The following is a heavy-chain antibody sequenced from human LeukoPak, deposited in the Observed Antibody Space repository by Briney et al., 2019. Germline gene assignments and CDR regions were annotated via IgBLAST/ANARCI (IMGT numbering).Heavy chain of an antibody. D-gene: IGHD5-12*01. CDR3: VRDGGYSGYEY. V-gene: IGHV3-7*04. CDR2: IKQDGNER. J-gene: IGHJ4*02. CDR1: GFTFCSYW. Sequence: GGSLRLSCAASGFTFCSYWMTWVRQAPGKGLEWVANIKQDGNERYYVDSMKGRITISRDNAKKSLYLEVNSLSAEDTAVYYCVRDGGYSGYEYWGQGTLVTVSS.